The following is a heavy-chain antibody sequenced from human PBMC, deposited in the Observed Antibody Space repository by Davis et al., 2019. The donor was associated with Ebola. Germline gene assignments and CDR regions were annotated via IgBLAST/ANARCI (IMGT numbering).Heavy chain of an antibody. CDR1: GFPFSSYG. CDR3: ARGGYCSSTSCSNWFDP. CDR2: IWYDGSNK. V-gene: IGHV3-33*01. J-gene: IGHJ5*02. Sequence: SPKISRAASGFPFSSYGMPWVRPAPGKGLEWVAVIWYDGSNKYYADSVKGRFTISRDNSKNTLYLQMNSLRAEDTAVYYCARGGYCSSTSCSNWFDPWGQGTLVTVSS. D-gene: IGHD2-2*01.